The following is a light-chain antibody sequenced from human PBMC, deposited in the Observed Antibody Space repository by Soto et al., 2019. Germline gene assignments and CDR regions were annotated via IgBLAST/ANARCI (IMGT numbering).Light chain of an antibody. J-gene: IGKJ1*01. Sequence: IQLTQSPSSLSASVGDRVTITCRTSQHVNRYLNWYQEQPGKAPKLLIYAASILQSGVPSRFSGSGSGTDFTLAISSLHPEDFTTYYCQQSYGIPQTFGPGTKVEIK. CDR1: QHVNRY. V-gene: IGKV1-39*01. CDR3: QQSYGIPQT. CDR2: AAS.